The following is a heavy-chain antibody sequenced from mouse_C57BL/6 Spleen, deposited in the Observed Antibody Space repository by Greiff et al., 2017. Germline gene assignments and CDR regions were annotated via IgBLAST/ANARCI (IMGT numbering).Heavy chain of an antibody. CDR2: IYPRGGNT. V-gene: IGHV1-81*01. J-gene: IGHJ2*01. CDR1: GYTFTSYG. D-gene: IGHD1-1*01. Sequence: QVQLKQSGAELARPGASVKLSCKASGYTFTSYGISWVKQRTGQGLEWIGEIYPRGGNTYYNEKFKGKATLTADKSSSTAYMELRSLTSEDSAVYFCARIDYGSSYDWGQGTTLTVSS. CDR3: ARIDYGSSYD.